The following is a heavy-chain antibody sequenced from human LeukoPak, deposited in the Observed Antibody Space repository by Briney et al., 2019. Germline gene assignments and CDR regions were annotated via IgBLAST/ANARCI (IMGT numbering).Heavy chain of an antibody. D-gene: IGHD5-18*01. J-gene: IGHJ4*02. CDR1: GFTFSSYA. Sequence: GGSLRLSCAASGFTFSSYAMSWVRQAPGKGLEWVSAISGSGGSTYYADSVKGRFTISRDNSKNTLYLQMNSLRAEDTAVYYCAKDSGGYSYGYDYFDYWGQGTLVTVS. V-gene: IGHV3-23*01. CDR2: ISGSGGST. CDR3: AKDSGGYSYGYDYFDY.